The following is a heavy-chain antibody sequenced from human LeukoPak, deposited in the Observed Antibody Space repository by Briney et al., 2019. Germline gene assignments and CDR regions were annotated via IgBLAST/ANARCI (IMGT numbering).Heavy chain of an antibody. CDR1: GYIFINHY. J-gene: IGHJ3*01. Sequence: ASVTVSCRASGYIFINHYIHWVRQAPGQGFELMGEINPNGGSTTYAQKFQGRVTMTRDMSTNTVYMALSSLTSEDTAVYYCARVEYGSGSRGTFDLWGQGTRVTVSS. CDR2: INPNGGST. CDR3: ARVEYGSGSRGTFDL. V-gene: IGHV1-46*01. D-gene: IGHD3-10*01.